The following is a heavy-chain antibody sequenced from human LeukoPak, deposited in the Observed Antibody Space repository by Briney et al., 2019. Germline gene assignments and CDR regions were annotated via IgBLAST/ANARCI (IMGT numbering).Heavy chain of an antibody. Sequence: ASVKVSCKASGYTFTGFYMHCVRQAPGQGLEWMGWINPNSGGTNYAQKFQGRVTMTRDTSISTAYMELSRLRSDDTAVYYCARGRNYYDSSGYRRMDVWGQGTTVTVSS. D-gene: IGHD3-22*01. CDR3: ARGRNYYDSSGYRRMDV. J-gene: IGHJ6*02. V-gene: IGHV1-2*02. CDR1: GYTFTGFY. CDR2: INPNSGGT.